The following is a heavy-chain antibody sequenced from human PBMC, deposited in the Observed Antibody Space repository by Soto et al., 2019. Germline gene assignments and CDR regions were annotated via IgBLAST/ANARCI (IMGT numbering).Heavy chain of an antibody. Sequence: QVQLVQSGAEVKKPGSSVKVSCKASGGTFSSYAISWVRQAPGQGLEWMGGIIPISGTANYTQKFQGRVTITADESTSKAYMELSSRRSEDTAVYYCARSQGSSTSLEIYYYYYYGMDVWGQGTTVTVSS. CDR3: ARSQGSSTSLEIYYYYYYGMDV. CDR2: IIPISGTA. CDR1: GGTFSSYA. J-gene: IGHJ6*02. D-gene: IGHD2-2*01. V-gene: IGHV1-69*01.